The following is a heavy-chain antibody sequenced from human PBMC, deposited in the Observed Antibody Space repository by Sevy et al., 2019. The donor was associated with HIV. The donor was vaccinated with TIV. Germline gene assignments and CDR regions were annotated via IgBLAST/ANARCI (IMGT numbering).Heavy chain of an antibody. Sequence: GGSLRLSCAASRFTFSSYAMHWVRQAPGKGLEWVAVISYDGSNKYYADSVKGRFTMSRDNSKNTLFLQMNSLRAEDTAVHYCARDFYYDSSGYYPYWGQGTLVTVSS. J-gene: IGHJ4*02. D-gene: IGHD3-22*01. V-gene: IGHV3-30-3*01. CDR3: ARDFYYDSSGYYPY. CDR2: ISYDGSNK. CDR1: RFTFSSYA.